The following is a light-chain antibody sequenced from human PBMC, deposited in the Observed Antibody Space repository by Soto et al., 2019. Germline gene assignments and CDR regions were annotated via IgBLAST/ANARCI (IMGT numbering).Light chain of an antibody. CDR1: QGISSW. Sequence: DIQMTQSPSSLSASVGDRVTITCRASQGISSWLAWYQQKPEKAPKSLIYTASRLQSGVPSRFSGSGSGTDFTLTISSLQPEDSATYYCQHYHSYPPTFGGGTKVEIK. V-gene: IGKV1D-16*01. CDR3: QHYHSYPPT. J-gene: IGKJ4*01. CDR2: TAS.